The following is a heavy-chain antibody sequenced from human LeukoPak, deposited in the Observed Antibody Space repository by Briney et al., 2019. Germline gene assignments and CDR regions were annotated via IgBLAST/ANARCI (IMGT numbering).Heavy chain of an antibody. J-gene: IGHJ4*02. CDR1: GYSFTNYW. V-gene: IGHV5-51*01. CDR3: ARREAFDY. Sequence: GESLKISCKGYGYSFTNYWIGWVRQMPGKGLEWMGIIYPGDSDTRYSPSFQGQVTISADKSISTTYLQWSSLKASDSATYYCARREAFDYWGQGTLVTVSS. CDR2: IYPGDSDT. D-gene: IGHD1-26*01.